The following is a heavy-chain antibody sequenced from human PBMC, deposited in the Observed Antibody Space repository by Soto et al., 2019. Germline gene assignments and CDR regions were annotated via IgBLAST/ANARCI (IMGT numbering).Heavy chain of an antibody. CDR1: GYNFISHG. V-gene: IGHV1-18*01. J-gene: IGHJ4*02. Sequence: QVQLVQSGAEVKKPGASVKVSCKASGYNFISHGISWVRQAPGQGLEWMGWISGYNGNTNYAPKFQGRLTMTKDTTTSTVYMEMRSLRSDATAVYYCARAGWAPHDYWGQGTLVTVSS. CDR2: ISGYNGNT. D-gene: IGHD1-26*01. CDR3: ARAGWAPHDY.